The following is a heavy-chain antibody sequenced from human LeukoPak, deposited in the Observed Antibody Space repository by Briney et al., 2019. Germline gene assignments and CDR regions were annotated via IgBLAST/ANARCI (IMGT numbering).Heavy chain of an antibody. CDR2: ISSSSSYI. Sequence: PGGSLRLSCAASGFTFSSYSMNWVRQAPGKGLEWVSSISSSSSYIYYADSVKGRFTISRDNAKNSLYLQMNSLRAEDTAVYYCARDPYCSSTSCPNDAFDIWGQGTMVTVSS. J-gene: IGHJ3*02. CDR1: GFTFSSYS. V-gene: IGHV3-21*01. D-gene: IGHD2-2*01. CDR3: ARDPYCSSTSCPNDAFDI.